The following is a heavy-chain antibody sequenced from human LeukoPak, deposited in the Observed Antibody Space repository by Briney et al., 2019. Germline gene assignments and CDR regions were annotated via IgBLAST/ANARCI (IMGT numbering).Heavy chain of an antibody. CDR2: ISAYNGNT. CDR1: GYTFTSYG. V-gene: IGHV1-18*01. J-gene: IGHJ4*02. D-gene: IGHD3-10*01. Sequence: ASVKVSCKASGYTFTSYGISWVRQAPGQGLEWMGWISAYNGNTNYAQKLQGRVTMTTDTSTSTAYMELRSLRPDDTAVYYCARGGSVLLWFGELLGFDYWGQGTLVTVSS. CDR3: ARGGSVLLWFGELLGFDY.